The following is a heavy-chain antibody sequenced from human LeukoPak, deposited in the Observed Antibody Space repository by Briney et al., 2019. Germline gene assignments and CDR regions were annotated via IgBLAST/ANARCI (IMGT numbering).Heavy chain of an antibody. D-gene: IGHD6-19*01. CDR1: GLTFSSYA. J-gene: IGHJ5*02. V-gene: IGHV3-23*01. CDR2: ISSGAGTT. CDR3: AKDLEQSYSGWSTSYDA. Sequence: PGGSLRLSCAASGLTFSSYAMSWVRQVPGKRLEWVSAISSGAGTTGYADSVKGRFTISRVNSKSTIYLQMNSLRAEDTAIYYCAKDLEQSYSGWSTSYDAWGQGTLVTVSS.